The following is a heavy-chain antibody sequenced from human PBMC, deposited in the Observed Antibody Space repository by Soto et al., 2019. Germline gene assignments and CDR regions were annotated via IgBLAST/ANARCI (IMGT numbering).Heavy chain of an antibody. CDR2: INHSGST. CDR3: ARGLGITMIVVADDAFDI. J-gene: IGHJ3*02. Sequence: PSETLSLTCAVYGGSFSGYYWSWIRQPPGKGLEWIGEINHSGSTNYNPSLKSRVTISVDTSKNQFSLKLSSVTAADTAVYYCARGLGITMIVVADDAFDIWGQGTMVTV. D-gene: IGHD3-22*01. CDR1: GGSFSGYY. V-gene: IGHV4-34*01.